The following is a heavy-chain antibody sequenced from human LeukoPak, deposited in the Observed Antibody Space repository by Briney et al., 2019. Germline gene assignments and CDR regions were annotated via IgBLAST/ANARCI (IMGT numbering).Heavy chain of an antibody. CDR2: INPNSGGT. Sequence: ASVKVSCKASGYTFTGYYMHWVRQAPGQGLEWMGWINPNSGGTNYAQKFQGRVTMTRDTSISTAYMELSRLRSDDTAVYYCASHAEKDIVVVPAAIRYYYYMDVWGKGTTVTVSS. D-gene: IGHD2-2*01. CDR3: ASHAEKDIVVVPAAIRYYYYMDV. V-gene: IGHV1-2*02. J-gene: IGHJ6*03. CDR1: GYTFTGYY.